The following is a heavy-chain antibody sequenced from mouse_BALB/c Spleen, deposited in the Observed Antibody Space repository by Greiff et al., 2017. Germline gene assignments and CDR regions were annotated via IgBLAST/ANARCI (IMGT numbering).Heavy chain of an antibody. CDR2: IYPGDGDT. CDR1: GYAFSSYW. Sequence: VQLQQSGAELVRPGSSVKISCKASGYAFSSYWMNWVKQRPGQGLEWIGQIYPGDGDTNYNGKFKGKATLTADKSSSTAYMQLSSLTSEDSAVYFCARLDGYDGYFDYWGQGTTLTVSS. J-gene: IGHJ2*01. D-gene: IGHD2-2*01. CDR3: ARLDGYDGYFDY. V-gene: IGHV1-80*01.